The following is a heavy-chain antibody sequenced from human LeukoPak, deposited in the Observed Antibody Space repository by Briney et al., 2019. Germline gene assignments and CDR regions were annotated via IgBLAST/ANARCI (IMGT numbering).Heavy chain of an antibody. J-gene: IGHJ4*02. CDR2: MNPNSGNT. CDR3: ARGRTKYSSSWYIPPGY. D-gene: IGHD6-13*01. V-gene: IGHV1-8*01. CDR1: GYTFTSYD. Sequence: ASVKVSCKASGYTFTSYDINWVRQATGQGLEWMGWMNPNSGNTGYAQKFQGRVTMTRNTSISTAYMELSSLRSEDTAVYYCARGRTKYSSSWYIPPGYWGQGTLVTVSS.